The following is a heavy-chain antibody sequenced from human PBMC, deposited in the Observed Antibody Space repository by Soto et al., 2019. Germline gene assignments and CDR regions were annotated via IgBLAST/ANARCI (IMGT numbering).Heavy chain of an antibody. V-gene: IGHV3-21*01. CDR3: ARVGYCSSTSCYREEYYGMDV. D-gene: IGHD2-2*01. CDR1: GFTFSSYS. Sequence: GSLRLSCAASGFTFSSYSMNWVRQAPGKGLEWVSSISSSSSYIYYADSVKGRFTISRDNAKNSLYLQMNSLRAEDTAVYYCARVGYCSSTSCYREEYYGMDVWGQGTTVTVSS. J-gene: IGHJ6*02. CDR2: ISSSSSYI.